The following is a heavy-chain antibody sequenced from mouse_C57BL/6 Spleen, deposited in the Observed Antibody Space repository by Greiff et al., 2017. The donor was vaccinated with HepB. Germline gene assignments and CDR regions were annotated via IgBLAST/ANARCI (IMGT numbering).Heavy chain of an antibody. D-gene: IGHD2-1*01. CDR1: GFNIKDYY. J-gene: IGHJ2*01. Sequence: EVQLQQSGAELVRPGASVKLSCTASGFNIKDYYMHWVKQRPEQGLEWIGRIDPEDGDTEYAPKFQGKANMTADTSSNTAYLQRSSLTSEDTAVYYCTTGGNYVKGNFDYWGQGTTLTVSS. CDR2: IDPEDGDT. V-gene: IGHV14-1*01. CDR3: TTGGNYVKGNFDY.